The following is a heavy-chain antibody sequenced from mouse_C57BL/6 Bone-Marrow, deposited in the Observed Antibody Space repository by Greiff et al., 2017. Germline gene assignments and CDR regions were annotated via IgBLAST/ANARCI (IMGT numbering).Heavy chain of an antibody. D-gene: IGHD1-1*01. Sequence: VQLQQPGAELVRPGSSVKLSCKASGYTFTSYWMHWVKQRPIQGLEWIGNIDPSDSETHYNQKFKDKATLTVDKSSSTAYMQLSSLTSEDSAVYYCARGVTTVVANNFDYWGQGTTLTVSS. CDR2: IDPSDSET. CDR1: GYTFTSYW. J-gene: IGHJ2*01. V-gene: IGHV1-52*01. CDR3: ARGVTTVVANNFDY.